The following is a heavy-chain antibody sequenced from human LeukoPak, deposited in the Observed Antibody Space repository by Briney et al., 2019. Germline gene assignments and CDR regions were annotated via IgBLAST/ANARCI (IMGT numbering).Heavy chain of an antibody. CDR3: ARCTDTAMVNALYYFDY. J-gene: IGHJ4*02. CDR1: GRSISSYY. D-gene: IGHD5-18*01. CDR2: IYYSGST. V-gene: IGHV4-59*01. Sequence: SETLSLTCTVSGRSISSYYWSWIRQPPGKGLEWIGYIYYSGSTNYNPSLKSRVIISVDTYKNQFFLKLSSVTAADTAVYYCARCTDTAMVNALYYFDYWGQGTLVTVSS.